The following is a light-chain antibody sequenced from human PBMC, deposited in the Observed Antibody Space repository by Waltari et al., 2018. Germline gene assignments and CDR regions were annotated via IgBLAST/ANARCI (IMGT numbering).Light chain of an antibody. Sequence: QSVLTQPPSASGTPGPRVTISCSGSSSTIGRNTVNCYQQLPGTAPKVLIYTNSQRPSGVPDRFSAYKSGSSASLAISGLQSADEADYYCAAWDDSLDGVMFGGGTKLTVL. V-gene: IGLV1-44*01. CDR1: SSTIGRNT. CDR2: TNS. J-gene: IGLJ3*02. CDR3: AAWDDSLDGVM.